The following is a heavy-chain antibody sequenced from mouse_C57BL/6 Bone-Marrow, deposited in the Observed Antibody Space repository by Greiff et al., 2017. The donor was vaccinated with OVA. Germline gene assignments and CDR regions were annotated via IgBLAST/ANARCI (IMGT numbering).Heavy chain of an antibody. CDR3: ARSRPGRGDY. D-gene: IGHD4-1*01. V-gene: IGHV1-54*01. CDR2: INPGSGGT. Sequence: QVQLKESGAELVRPGTSVKVSCKASGYAFTNYLIEWVKQRPGQGLEWIGVINPGSGGTKYNEKFKGKATLTADKSSSTAYMQLSSLTSEDSAVYFCARSRPGRGDYWGQGTTLTVSS. CDR1: GYAFTNYL. J-gene: IGHJ2*01.